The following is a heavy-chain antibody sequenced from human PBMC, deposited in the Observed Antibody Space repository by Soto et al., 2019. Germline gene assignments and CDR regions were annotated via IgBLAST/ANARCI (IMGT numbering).Heavy chain of an antibody. V-gene: IGHV1-18*01. Sequence: ASVKVSCKASGYTFTRSGISWVRQAPGQGLEWLGWINPDNGNTNYAQHLQGRVSLTTATSTNTVFLELRSLKSDNTAIYYCARDRLRGYDSSGFYSWGQGTMVTVSS. CDR2: INPDNGNT. CDR3: ARDRLRGYDSSGFYS. J-gene: IGHJ4*02. D-gene: IGHD3-22*01. CDR1: GYTFTRSG.